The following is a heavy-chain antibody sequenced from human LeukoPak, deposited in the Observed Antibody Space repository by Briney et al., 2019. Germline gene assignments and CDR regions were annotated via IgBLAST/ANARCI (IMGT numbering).Heavy chain of an antibody. V-gene: IGHV3-66*02. D-gene: IGHD3-10*01. Sequence: QAGGSLRLSCAASGFTVSSNYMSWVRQAPGKGLEWVSVIYSGGSTYYADSVKGRFTISRDNSKNTLYLQMNSLRAEDTAVYYCARDRRGWFGELYYWGQGTLVTVSS. CDR3: ARDRRGWFGELYY. CDR2: IYSGGST. J-gene: IGHJ4*02. CDR1: GFTVSSNY.